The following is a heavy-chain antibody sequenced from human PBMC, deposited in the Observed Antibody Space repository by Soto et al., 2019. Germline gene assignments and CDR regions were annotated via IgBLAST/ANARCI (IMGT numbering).Heavy chain of an antibody. CDR3: ARDRNWNPRGGMDV. V-gene: IGHV1-69*13. CDR2: IIPIFGTA. Sequence: ASVKVSCKASGGTFSSYAISWVRQAPGQGLEWMGGIIPIFGTANYAQKFQGRVTITADESTSTAYMELSSLRSEDTAVYYCARDRNWNPRGGMDVWGQGTTVTVSS. J-gene: IGHJ6*02. CDR1: GGTFSSYA. D-gene: IGHD1-20*01.